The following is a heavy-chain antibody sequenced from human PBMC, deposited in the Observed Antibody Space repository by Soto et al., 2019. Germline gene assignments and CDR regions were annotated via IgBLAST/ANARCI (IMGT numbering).Heavy chain of an antibody. Sequence: GGSLRLSCAASGFTFSSYWMTWVRQAPGKGLEWVANIKQDGSEKYYVDSVKGRFTISRDNAKNSLYLQMNSLRAEDTAVYYCARDPNIVTTTRVRYYYYGMDVWGQGTTVTVSS. J-gene: IGHJ6*02. CDR3: ARDPNIVTTTRVRYYYYGMDV. CDR2: IKQDGSEK. CDR1: GFTFSSYW. V-gene: IGHV3-7*04. D-gene: IGHD5-12*01.